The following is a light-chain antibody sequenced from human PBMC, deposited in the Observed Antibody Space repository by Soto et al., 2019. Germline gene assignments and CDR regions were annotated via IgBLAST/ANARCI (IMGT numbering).Light chain of an antibody. CDR2: DAS. CDR3: QQFNNYPS. V-gene: IGKV1D-13*01. Sequence: AIQLTQSPSSLSASVGDRVTITCRASQGISSALAWYQQKPGKAPKLLIYDASSLESGVPSRFSGSGSGTDFTRTISSLQPEDFATYYCQQFNNYPSFGGGTKVEIK. J-gene: IGKJ4*01. CDR1: QGISSA.